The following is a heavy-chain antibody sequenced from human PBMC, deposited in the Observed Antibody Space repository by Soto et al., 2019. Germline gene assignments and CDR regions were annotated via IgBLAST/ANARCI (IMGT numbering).Heavy chain of an antibody. CDR2: IIPMFCTA. D-gene: IGHD2-15*01. Sequence: QVQLVQSGAEVKKPGSSVRVSCKASGGTFSSYALNWVRQAPGQGLEWMGGIIPMFCTARYAQKFQGRVTITADESTSTVHMELSSLRSEDTAVYYCARDYGHDCSGGSCYLFFWGQGTLVTVSS. V-gene: IGHV1-69*01. CDR1: GGTFSSYA. J-gene: IGHJ4*02. CDR3: ARDYGHDCSGGSCYLFF.